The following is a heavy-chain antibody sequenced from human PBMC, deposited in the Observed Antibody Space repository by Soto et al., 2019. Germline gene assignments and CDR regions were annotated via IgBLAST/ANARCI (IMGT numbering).Heavy chain of an antibody. V-gene: IGHV4-4*02. D-gene: IGHD6-19*01. Sequence: QVQLQESGPGLVKPSGTLSLTCAVSGGSISSSNWWSWVRQPPGKGLEWIGEIYHSGSTNYNPSRKSRVTISVDKSKNQFSLKLSSVTAADTAVYYCARALGVAGTSSRDWFDPWGQGTLVTVSS. CDR2: IYHSGST. J-gene: IGHJ5*02. CDR3: ARALGVAGTSSRDWFDP. CDR1: GGSISSSNW.